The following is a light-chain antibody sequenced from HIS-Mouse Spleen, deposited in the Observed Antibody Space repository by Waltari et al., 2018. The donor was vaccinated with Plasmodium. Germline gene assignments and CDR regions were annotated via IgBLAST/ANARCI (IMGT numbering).Light chain of an antibody. CDR2: DAS. V-gene: IGKV1-33*01. J-gene: IGKJ3*01. CDR1: QDISNY. Sequence: DIQMTQSPSPLSAPVGDRVTITCQASQDISNYLNWYQQKPGKAPKLLIYDASNLETGVPSRFSGSGSGTDFTFTISSLQPEDIATYYCQQYDNLLRFTFGPGTKVDIK. CDR3: QQYDNLLRFT.